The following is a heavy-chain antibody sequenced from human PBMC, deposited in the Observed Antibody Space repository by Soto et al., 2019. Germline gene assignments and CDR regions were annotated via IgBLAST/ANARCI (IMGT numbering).Heavy chain of an antibody. D-gene: IGHD6-19*01. CDR3: TRDRYSSGWRGYYYYMDV. CDR1: GFTFGDYA. J-gene: IGHJ6*03. Sequence: GVLRLSCTASGFTFGDYAMSWFRQAPGKGLEWVGFIRSKAYGGTTEYAASVKGRFTISRDDSKSIAYLQMNSLKTEDTAVYYCTRDRYSSGWRGYYYYMDVWGKGTTVTVSS. V-gene: IGHV3-49*03. CDR2: IRSKAYGGTT.